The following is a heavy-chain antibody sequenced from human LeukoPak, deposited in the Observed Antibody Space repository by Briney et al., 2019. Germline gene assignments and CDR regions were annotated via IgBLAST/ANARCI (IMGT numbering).Heavy chain of an antibody. CDR1: GFTFSSYS. J-gene: IGHJ4*02. V-gene: IGHV3-21*01. D-gene: IGHD2-2*02. CDR2: ISSSSSYI. Sequence: GGSLRLSCAASGFTFSSYSMNWVRQAPGKGLEWVSSISSSSSYIYYADSVKGRFTISRDNAKNSLYLQMNSLRAEDTAVYYCARDLSIVVVPAAISDLEYFDYWGQGTLVTVSS. CDR3: ARDLSIVVVPAAISDLEYFDY.